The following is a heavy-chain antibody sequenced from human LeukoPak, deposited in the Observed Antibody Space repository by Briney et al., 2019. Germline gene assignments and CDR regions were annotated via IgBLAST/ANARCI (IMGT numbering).Heavy chain of an antibody. V-gene: IGHV4-34*01. Sequence: SETLSLTCAVYGGSFSGYYWSWIRQPPGKGLEWIGEINHSGSTNYNLSLKSRVTISVDTSKNQFSLKLNSVTAADTAVYFCARRAYSAAYWKHFDYWGQGTLVTVSS. D-gene: IGHD1-1*01. CDR1: GGSFSGYY. CDR3: ARRAYSAAYWKHFDY. J-gene: IGHJ4*02. CDR2: INHSGST.